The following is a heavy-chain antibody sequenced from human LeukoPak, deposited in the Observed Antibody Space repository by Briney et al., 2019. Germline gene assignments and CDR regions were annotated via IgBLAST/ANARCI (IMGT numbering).Heavy chain of an antibody. J-gene: IGHJ4*02. V-gene: IGHV1-3*01. Sequence: ASVKVSCKASGYTFTNYAVNWLRQAPGQRLEWMGWINAGNGNTKYSQKFQGRVTITRDTSASTAYMELSSLRSEDTAVYYCARDIGSGWGNYFDYWGQGTLVTVSS. CDR3: ARDIGSGWGNYFDY. D-gene: IGHD6-19*01. CDR2: INAGNGNT. CDR1: GYTFTNYA.